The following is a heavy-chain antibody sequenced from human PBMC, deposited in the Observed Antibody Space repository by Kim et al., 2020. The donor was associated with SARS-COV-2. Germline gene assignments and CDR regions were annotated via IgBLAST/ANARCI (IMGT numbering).Heavy chain of an antibody. V-gene: IGHV3-43D*03. CDR2: ISWDGGNT. CDR1: GFTFDDYA. Sequence: GGSLRLSCAASGFTFDDYAMHWVRQAPGKGLEWVSLISWDGGNTYYADSVKGRFTISRDNSKNSLFLQMNSLRPEDSALYYCAATYGDPGNYWGQGTLVTVSS. CDR3: AATYGDPGNY. D-gene: IGHD4-17*01. J-gene: IGHJ4*02.